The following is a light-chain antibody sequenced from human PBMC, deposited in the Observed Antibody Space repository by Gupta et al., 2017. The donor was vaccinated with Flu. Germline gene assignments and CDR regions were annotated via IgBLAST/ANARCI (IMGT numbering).Light chain of an antibody. CDR2: AAS. J-gene: IGKJ1*01. Sequence: DIQMTQSPSSLSASVGDRVTITCRASQSISSYLNWYQQKQGKAPKLLIYAASSWQSGVRSRFSGRGFGIYVTLTTSSRQQADFATYYYHPTDSTPPWTFGQGTRVEIK. CDR1: QSISSY. V-gene: IGKV1-39*01. CDR3: HPTDSTPPWT.